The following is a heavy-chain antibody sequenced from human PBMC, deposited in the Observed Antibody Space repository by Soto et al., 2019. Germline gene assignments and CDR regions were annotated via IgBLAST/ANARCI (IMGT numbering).Heavy chain of an antibody. CDR3: ARMRGLGEISPYLDY. J-gene: IGHJ4*02. V-gene: IGHV4-59*01. Sequence: QVQLQESGPGLVKPSETLSLTCSISGGSISDYQWNWIRQPPGKGLEWIGYIYYSGRTNYNPSLKSRLTISIDTSTRQFSLRLRSVTAADTAVYYCARMRGLGEISPYLDYWGQGALVTVSS. CDR1: GGSISDYQ. D-gene: IGHD3-16*01. CDR2: IYYSGRT.